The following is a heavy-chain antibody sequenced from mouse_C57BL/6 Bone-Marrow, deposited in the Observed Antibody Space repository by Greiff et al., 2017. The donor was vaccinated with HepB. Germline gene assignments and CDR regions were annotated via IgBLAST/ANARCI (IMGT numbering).Heavy chain of an antibody. CDR3: ARHLGAMDY. D-gene: IGHD4-1*01. Sequence: DVKLVESGGDLVKPGGSLKLSCAASGFTFSSYGMSWVRQTPDKRLEWVATISSGGSYTYYPDSVKGRFTISRDNAKNTLYLQMSSLKSEDTAMYYCARHLGAMDYWGQGTSVTVAS. CDR2: ISSGGSYT. J-gene: IGHJ4*01. V-gene: IGHV5-6*02. CDR1: GFTFSSYG.